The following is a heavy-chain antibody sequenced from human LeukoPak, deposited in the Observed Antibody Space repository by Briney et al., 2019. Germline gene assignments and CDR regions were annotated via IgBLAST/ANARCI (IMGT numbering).Heavy chain of an antibody. V-gene: IGHV4-4*07. D-gene: IGHD1-7*01. CDR2: IYSTGIT. J-gene: IGHJ5*02. CDR3: ARDRDWNYWFDP. CDR1: GGSIKSYY. Sequence: SETLSLTCTVSGGSIKSYYWNWIRQPAGKGLEWIGRIYSTGITNYNPSLKSRVTMSVDSSKNQFSLKLRSVTAADTAVYHCARDRDWNYWFDPWGRGVPVLVSS.